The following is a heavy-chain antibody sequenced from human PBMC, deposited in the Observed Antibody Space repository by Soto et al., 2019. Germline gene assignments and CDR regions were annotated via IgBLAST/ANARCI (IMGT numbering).Heavy chain of an antibody. CDR1: GFTFSNAW. Sequence: GGSLRLSCAASGFTFSNAWMNWVRQAPGKGLEWVGRIKSKTDGGTTDYAAPVKGRFTISRDDSKNTLYLQMNSLKTEDTAVYYCTIEFDGGPYNFDYWGQGTLVTVSS. V-gene: IGHV3-15*07. CDR3: TIEFDGGPYNFDY. D-gene: IGHD2-15*01. J-gene: IGHJ4*02. CDR2: IKSKTDGGTT.